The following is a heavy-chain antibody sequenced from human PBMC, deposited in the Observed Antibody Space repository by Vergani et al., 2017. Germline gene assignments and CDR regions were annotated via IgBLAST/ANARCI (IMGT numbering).Heavy chain of an antibody. J-gene: IGHJ6*02. CDR2: FDPEDGET. CDR1: GYTLTELS. V-gene: IGHV1-24*01. CDR3: ARAGITMVRGVMFYGADV. Sequence: QVQLVQSGAEVKKPGASVKVSCKVSGYTLTELSMHWVRQAPGKGLEWMGGFDPEDGETIYAQKFQGRVTMTEDTSTDTAYMELSSLRSEDTAVYYCARAGITMVRGVMFYGADVWGQGTTVTVSS. D-gene: IGHD3-10*01.